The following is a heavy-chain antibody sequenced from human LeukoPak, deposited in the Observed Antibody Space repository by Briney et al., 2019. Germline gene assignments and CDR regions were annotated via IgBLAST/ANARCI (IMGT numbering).Heavy chain of an antibody. V-gene: IGHV1-18*04. CDR2: ISAYNGNT. CDR3: ARGDYYGSGSYYNGVEFDY. Sequence: ASVKVSCKASGYTFTSYGISWVRQAPGQGLEWMGWISAYNGNTNYAQKLQGRVTMTTDTSTSTAYMELRSLRPDDTAVYYCARGDYYGSGSYYNGVEFDYWGQGTLVTVSS. CDR1: GYTFTSYG. D-gene: IGHD3-10*01. J-gene: IGHJ4*02.